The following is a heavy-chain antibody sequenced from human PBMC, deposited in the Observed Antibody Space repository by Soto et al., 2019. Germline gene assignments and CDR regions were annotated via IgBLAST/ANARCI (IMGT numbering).Heavy chain of an antibody. V-gene: IGHV4-4*02. CDR3: ARLYYYDADDYSYRTAFDI. CDR2: IFHTGST. J-gene: IGHJ3*02. CDR1: GGAIRSSHW. Sequence: QVQLQESGPRLVKPSGTLSLICAVSGGAIRSSHWWGWVRQPPGKGLEWIGEIFHTGSTKYTSSLQSRVTISVDTSKNHFSLNLTSVTAADTAMYYCARLYYYDADDYSYRTAFDIWGQGTMVTVSS. D-gene: IGHD3-22*01.